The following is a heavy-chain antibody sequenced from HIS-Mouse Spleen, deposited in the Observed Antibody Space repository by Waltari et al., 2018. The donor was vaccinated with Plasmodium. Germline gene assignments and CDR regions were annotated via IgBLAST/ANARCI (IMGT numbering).Heavy chain of an antibody. CDR2: IYHSGST. V-gene: IGHV4-38-2*02. D-gene: IGHD6-13*01. CDR3: ARGVGYSSSWYWFDP. J-gene: IGHJ5*02. Sequence: QVQLQESGPGLVKPSETLSLTCTVPGYSISSGYYWGWIRQPPGKGLEWIGSIYHSGSTYYNPSRKSRVTISVDTSKNQFSLKLSSVTAADTAVYYCARGVGYSSSWYWFDPWGQGTLVTVSS. CDR1: GYSISSGYY.